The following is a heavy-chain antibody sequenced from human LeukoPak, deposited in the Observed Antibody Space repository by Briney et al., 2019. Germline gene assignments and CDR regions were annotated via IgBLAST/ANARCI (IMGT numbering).Heavy chain of an antibody. CDR1: GGSFSGYY. CDR3: ATQTSESGIAVAGTLDY. V-gene: IGHV4-39*01. Sequence: SETLSLTCAVYGGSFSGYYWGWIRQPPGKGLEWIGSIYYSGSTYYNPSLKSRVTISVDTSKNQFSLKLSSVTAADTAVYYCATQTSESGIAVAGTLDYWGQGTLVTVSS. CDR2: IYYSGST. J-gene: IGHJ4*02. D-gene: IGHD6-19*01.